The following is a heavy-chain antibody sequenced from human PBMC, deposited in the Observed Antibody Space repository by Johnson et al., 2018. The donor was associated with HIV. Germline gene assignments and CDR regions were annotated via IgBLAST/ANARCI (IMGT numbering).Heavy chain of an antibody. V-gene: IGHV3-30*04. D-gene: IGHD2-15*01. CDR1: GFTFSSYA. CDR3: ARAVVVAATNAFDI. Sequence: VHLVESGGGVVQPGRSLRLSCAASGFTFSSYAMHWVRQAPGKGLAWVAVISYDGSNKYYAESVKGRFTISRDNSKITLYLQMNSLRAEDTAVYYCARAVVVAATNAFDIWGQGTMVTVSS. CDR2: ISYDGSNK. J-gene: IGHJ3*02.